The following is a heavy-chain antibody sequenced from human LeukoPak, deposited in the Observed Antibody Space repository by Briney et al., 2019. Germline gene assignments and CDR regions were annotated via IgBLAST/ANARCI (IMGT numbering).Heavy chain of an antibody. CDR3: ARVGYYGSGGYYRDYFEY. D-gene: IGHD3-10*01. CDR2: ISNSAIT. Sequence: SETLSLTCTVSGVSISSYYWTWIRQPPGKGLEWIGFISNSAITDYNPSLKSRVTISIDTSKNQFSLKLNSVSAADTAVYYCARVGYYGSGGYYRDYFEYWGQGTLVTVSS. V-gene: IGHV4-59*01. CDR1: GVSISSYY. J-gene: IGHJ4*02.